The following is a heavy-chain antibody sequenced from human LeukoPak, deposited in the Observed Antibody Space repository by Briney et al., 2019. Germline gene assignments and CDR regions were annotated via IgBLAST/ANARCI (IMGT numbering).Heavy chain of an antibody. CDR1: GFTFSSYA. CDR2: ISYDGSNK. J-gene: IGHJ4*02. Sequence: SGGSLRLSCAASGFTFSSYAMHWVRQAPGKGLEWVAVISYDGSNKYYADSVKGRFTISRDNSKNTLYLQMNSLRAEDTAVYYCATIWRMVYAIEGPFDYWGQGTLVTVSS. D-gene: IGHD2-8*01. V-gene: IGHV3-30-3*01. CDR3: ATIWRMVYAIEGPFDY.